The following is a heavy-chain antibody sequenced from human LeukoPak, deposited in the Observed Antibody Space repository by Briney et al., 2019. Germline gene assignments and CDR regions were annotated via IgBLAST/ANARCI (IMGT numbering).Heavy chain of an antibody. CDR1: GYTFTSYY. Sequence: ASVKVSCKASGYTFTSYYMHWVRQAPGQGLEWMGIINPSGGSTSYAQKFQGRVTMTRNTSISTAYMELTSLRSEDTAAYYCAREYQLLGTVYNYFDPWGQGTLVTVSS. V-gene: IGHV1-46*01. CDR2: INPSGGST. D-gene: IGHD2-2*01. CDR3: AREYQLLGTVYNYFDP. J-gene: IGHJ5*02.